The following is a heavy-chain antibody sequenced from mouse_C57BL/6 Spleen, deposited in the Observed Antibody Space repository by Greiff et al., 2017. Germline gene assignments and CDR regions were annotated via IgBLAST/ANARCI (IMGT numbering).Heavy chain of an antibody. CDR1: GFNIKNTY. Sequence: VHVKQSVAELVRPGASVKLSCTASGFNIKNTYMHWVKQRPEQGLEWIGRIDPANGNTKYAPKFQGKATITADTSSNTAYLQLSSLTSEDTAIYYCAGYCGYCWYFDVWGTGTTVTVSS. J-gene: IGHJ1*03. V-gene: IGHV14-3*01. CDR3: AGYCGYCWYFDV. D-gene: IGHD2-3*01. CDR2: IDPANGNT.